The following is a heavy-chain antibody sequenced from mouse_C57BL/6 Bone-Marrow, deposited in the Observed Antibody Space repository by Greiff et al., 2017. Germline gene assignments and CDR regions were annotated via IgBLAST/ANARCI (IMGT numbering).Heavy chain of an antibody. Sequence: VQLQQSGAELARPGASVKLSCKASGYTFTSYGVSWVKQRTGQGLEWIGEIYPRSGNTYYTEKFKGKATLTADKSSSTAYMELRSLTSEDSAVYFCARTIYYYGSSYDYAMDYWGQGTSVTVSS. V-gene: IGHV1-81*01. CDR1: GYTFTSYG. D-gene: IGHD1-1*01. J-gene: IGHJ4*01. CDR3: ARTIYYYGSSYDYAMDY. CDR2: IYPRSGNT.